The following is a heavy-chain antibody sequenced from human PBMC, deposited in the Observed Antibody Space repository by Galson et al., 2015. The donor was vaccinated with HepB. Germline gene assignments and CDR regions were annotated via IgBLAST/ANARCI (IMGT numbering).Heavy chain of an antibody. Sequence: SLRLSCAASGFTFEDYAMHWVRQVPGKGLEWVSGISWNSDFTGYADSVRGRFTISRDNAKYSLYLQMNSLRAEDTALYYCAQDLTYYYGSESYFVGMDVWGQGTTVTVSS. CDR2: ISWNSDFT. CDR3: AQDLTYYYGSESYFVGMDV. CDR1: GFTFEDYA. D-gene: IGHD3-10*01. V-gene: IGHV3-9*01. J-gene: IGHJ6*02.